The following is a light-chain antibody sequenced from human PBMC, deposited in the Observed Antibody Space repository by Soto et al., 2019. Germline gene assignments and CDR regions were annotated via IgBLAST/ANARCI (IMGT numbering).Light chain of an antibody. CDR1: SFNIGSNY. J-gene: IGLJ2*01. CDR2: DDN. CDR3: GAWDISLSAVI. V-gene: IGLV1-51*01. Sequence: QSVLTQPPSVSAAPGQKVTISCSGSSFNIGSNYVSWYRQLPGTAPTLLIYDDNKRPAGIPDRFSGHNSGTSATLGITGLLPGDEAEYYCGAWDISLSAVIFGGGTKLTVL.